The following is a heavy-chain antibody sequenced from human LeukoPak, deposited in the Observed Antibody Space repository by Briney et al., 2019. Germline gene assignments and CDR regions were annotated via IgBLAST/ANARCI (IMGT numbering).Heavy chain of an antibody. J-gene: IGHJ3*02. Sequence: PGGSLRLSCSASGFTFSSYAMHWVRQAPGKGLEYVSGISSNGGSTYYADFVKGRFTISRDNSKNTLYLQMSSLRAEDTAVYYCARDGMVRGVIIWDAFDIWGQGTMVTVSS. CDR3: ARDGMVRGVIIWDAFDI. V-gene: IGHV3-64D*06. CDR1: GFTFSSYA. CDR2: ISSNGGST. D-gene: IGHD3-10*01.